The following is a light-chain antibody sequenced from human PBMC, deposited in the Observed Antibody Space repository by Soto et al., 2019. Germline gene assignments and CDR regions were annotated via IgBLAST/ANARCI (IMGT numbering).Light chain of an antibody. Sequence: EIVLTQSPGTLSLSPGERATLSCRASQSVSSSYLVWYQQKPGKAPRLLIYGASSRATGIPDRFSGSGSGTDFTLTISRLEPEDFAVYYCQQYSTSPPAWTFGQGTKVEIK. V-gene: IGKV3-20*01. J-gene: IGKJ1*01. CDR3: QQYSTSPPAWT. CDR1: QSVSSSY. CDR2: GAS.